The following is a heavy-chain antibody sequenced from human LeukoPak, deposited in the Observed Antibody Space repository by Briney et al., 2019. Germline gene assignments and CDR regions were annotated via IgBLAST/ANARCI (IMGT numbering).Heavy chain of an antibody. CDR2: IKQDGSEK. CDR3: ASHRGYSGDNLFDY. J-gene: IGHJ4*02. V-gene: IGHV3-7*01. D-gene: IGHD5-12*01. CDR1: GFTFSRYW. Sequence: PGESLRLSCAASGFTFSRYWMSWVRQAPGKGLEWVAKIKQDGSEKYYVDSVKGRFTISRDNAKNSLDLQMNSLRAEDTAVYYYASHRGYSGDNLFDYWGQGTQVTVSS.